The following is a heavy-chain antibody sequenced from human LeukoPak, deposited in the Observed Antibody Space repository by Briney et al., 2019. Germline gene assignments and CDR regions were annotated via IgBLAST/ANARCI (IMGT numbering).Heavy chain of an antibody. CDR1: GYSFTSYW. D-gene: IGHD5-12*01. Sequence: GESLKISCKGSGYSFTSYWIGWVRQMPGKGLEWMGIIYPGDSDTRYSPSLQGQVTTSADKSISTAYLQWSSLKASDTAMYYCARWGARGYSGYADGGFDYWGQGTLVTVSS. V-gene: IGHV5-51*01. CDR3: ARWGARGYSGYADGGFDY. CDR2: IYPGDSDT. J-gene: IGHJ4*02.